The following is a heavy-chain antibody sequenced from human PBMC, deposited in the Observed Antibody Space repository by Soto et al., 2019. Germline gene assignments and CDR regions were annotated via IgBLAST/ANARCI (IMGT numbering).Heavy chain of an antibody. J-gene: IGHJ6*02. CDR3: ARSLDYCSGGSCYSGDYYYYGMDV. CDR1: GFTFSDHY. Sequence: GGSLRLSCAASGFTFSDHYMDWVRQAPGKGLEWVGRTRNKANSYTTEYAASVKGRFTISRDDSKNSLYLQMNSLKTEDTAVYYCARSLDYCSGGSCYSGDYYYYGMDVWGQGTTVTVSS. V-gene: IGHV3-72*01. CDR2: TRNKANSYTT. D-gene: IGHD2-15*01.